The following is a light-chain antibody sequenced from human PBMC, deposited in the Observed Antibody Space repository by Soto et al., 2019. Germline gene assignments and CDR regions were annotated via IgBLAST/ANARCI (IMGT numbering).Light chain of an antibody. J-gene: IGKJ1*01. CDR3: QQSYSTPWT. V-gene: IGKV1-39*01. Sequence: DIQMTQSPSSLSASVGDRVTITCRASQSISSYLNWYQQKPGKAPKLLIYAASSLQSGVPSRFSGSGSGTDFTLTISSLQPEDFATHYRQQSYSTPWTFGQGTKVEIK. CDR2: AAS. CDR1: QSISSY.